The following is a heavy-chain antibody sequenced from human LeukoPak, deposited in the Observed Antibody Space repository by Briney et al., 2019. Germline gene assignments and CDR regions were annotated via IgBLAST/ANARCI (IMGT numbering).Heavy chain of an antibody. D-gene: IGHD3-10*01. CDR3: ARGERLGITMVRGVMVY. CDR1: GFTFSSYE. CDR2: ISSSGSTI. Sequence: GSLRLSCAASGFTFSSYEMNWVRQAPGKGLEWVSYISSSGSTIYYADSVKGRFTISRDNAKNSLYLQMNSLRAEDTAVYYCARGERLGITMVRGVMVYWGQGTLVTVSS. J-gene: IGHJ4*02. V-gene: IGHV3-48*03.